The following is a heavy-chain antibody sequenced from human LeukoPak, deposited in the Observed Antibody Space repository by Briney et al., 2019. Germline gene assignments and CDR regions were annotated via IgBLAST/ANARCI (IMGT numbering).Heavy chain of an antibody. Sequence: PGGSLRLSCAASGFPFSSRVMSWVRQAPGKGLEWIAYINHNGEAIYYPEFVKGRFIISRDNAKNTLFLQMNDLRDEDTAVYYCARDYDWALDFWGQGTRITVSS. D-gene: IGHD3-9*01. V-gene: IGHV3-48*02. CDR3: ARDYDWALDF. J-gene: IGHJ4*02. CDR2: INHNGEAI. CDR1: GFPFSSRV.